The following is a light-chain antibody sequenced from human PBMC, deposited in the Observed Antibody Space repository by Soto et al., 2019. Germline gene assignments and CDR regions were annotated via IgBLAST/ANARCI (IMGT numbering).Light chain of an antibody. Sequence: DFQMTQSPSSLSASVGDRVTITCRASQSIRNYLNWYQQKPGKAPKLLIYAASSLQSGVPSRFSGSGSGTDFTLTISSLQPEDFATYYCQQSFSTPITFGQGTRLEIK. CDR3: QQSFSTPIT. CDR2: AAS. J-gene: IGKJ5*01. V-gene: IGKV1-39*01. CDR1: QSIRNY.